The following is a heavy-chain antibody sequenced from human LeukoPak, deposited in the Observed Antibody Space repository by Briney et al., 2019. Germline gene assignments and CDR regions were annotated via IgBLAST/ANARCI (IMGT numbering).Heavy chain of an antibody. J-gene: IGHJ6*02. CDR3: TTDQGSGDPSYYYYYGMDV. CDR1: GLTVTNAW. D-gene: IGHD2-15*01. V-gene: IGHV3-15*07. Sequence: GGSLRLSCSASGLTVTNAWMNWVRQAPGEGLDWVGRIASKTDGGATDYAAPVKGRFTISRDDSKNTLYLQMNSLKTEDTAVYYCTTDQGSGDPSYYYYYGMDVWGQGTTVTVSS. CDR2: IASKTDGGAT.